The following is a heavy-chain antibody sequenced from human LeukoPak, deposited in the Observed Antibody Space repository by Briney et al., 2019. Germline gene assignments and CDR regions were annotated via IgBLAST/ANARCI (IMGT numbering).Heavy chain of an antibody. Sequence: GGSLRLSCAASGFTVSSNYMSWVRQAPGKGLEWVSVIYSGGSTYCADSVKGRFTISRDNSKNTLYLQMNSLRAEDTAVYYCARDVPPPDDAFDIWGQGTMVTVSS. CDR1: GFTVSSNY. V-gene: IGHV3-66*01. CDR3: ARDVPPPDDAFDI. CDR2: IYSGGST. J-gene: IGHJ3*02.